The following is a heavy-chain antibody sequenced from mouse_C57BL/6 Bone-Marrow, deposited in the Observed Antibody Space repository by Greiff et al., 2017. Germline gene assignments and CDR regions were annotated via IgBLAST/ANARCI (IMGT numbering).Heavy chain of an antibody. V-gene: IGHV14-4*01. CDR2: IDPENGDT. D-gene: IGHD1-1*01. CDR3: TTFYYTEYFDV. Sequence: VQLQQSGAELVRPGASVKLSCTASGFNIKDDYMHWVKPRPEQGLEWIGWIDPENGDTEYASKFQGKATITADPSSNTAYLQLSSLTSEDTAVYYCTTFYYTEYFDVWGTGTTVTVSA. CDR1: GFNIKDDY. J-gene: IGHJ1*03.